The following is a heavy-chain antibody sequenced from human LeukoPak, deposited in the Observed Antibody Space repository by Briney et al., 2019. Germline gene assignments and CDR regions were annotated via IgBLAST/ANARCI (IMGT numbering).Heavy chain of an antibody. CDR2: IYSGGST. Sequence: RPGGSLRLSCAASGFTVSSNYMSWVRQAPGKGLEWVSVIYSGGSTYYADSVKGRFTISRDNSKNTLYLQMNSLRAEDTAVYYCARDRRLATRYSSGWPYYYYGMDVWGQGITVTVSS. CDR1: GFTVSSNY. D-gene: IGHD6-19*01. J-gene: IGHJ6*02. CDR3: ARDRRLATRYSSGWPYYYYGMDV. V-gene: IGHV3-66*01.